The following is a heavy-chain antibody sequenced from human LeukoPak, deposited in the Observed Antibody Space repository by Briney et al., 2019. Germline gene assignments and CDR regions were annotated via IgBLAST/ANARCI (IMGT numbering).Heavy chain of an antibody. Sequence: GGSLRLSCVASGFTFSSNGMHWVRQAPGKGLEWVTFMQYDGSKKYYADSVKGRFTISRDNSKNTLYLQMNSLRAEDTAVYYCARAGSIRFDYWGQGTLVTVSS. J-gene: IGHJ4*02. CDR2: MQYDGSKK. D-gene: IGHD1-26*01. CDR3: ARAGSIRFDY. V-gene: IGHV3-30*02. CDR1: GFTFSSNG.